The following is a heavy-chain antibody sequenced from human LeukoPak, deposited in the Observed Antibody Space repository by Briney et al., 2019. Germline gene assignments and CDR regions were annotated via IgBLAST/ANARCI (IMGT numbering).Heavy chain of an antibody. CDR3: AHSKTGLLILYYFDY. J-gene: IGHJ4*02. D-gene: IGHD2-15*01. Sequence: SGPTLVNPTQTLTLTCTFSGFSLSTSGVAVGWIRQPPGKALEWLALIYWDGDKRYNSSLKSRLTVTKDPSKNQVVLTMTSMDPVDTATYYCAHSKTGLLILYYFDYWGQGTLVTVSS. V-gene: IGHV2-5*02. CDR1: GFSLSTSGVA. CDR2: IYWDGDK.